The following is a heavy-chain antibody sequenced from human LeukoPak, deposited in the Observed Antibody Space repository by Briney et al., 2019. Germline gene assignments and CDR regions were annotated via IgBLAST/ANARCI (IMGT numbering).Heavy chain of an antibody. Sequence: SGTLSLTCTVSGGSIRSYYWSWIRQPPGKGLEWIAYIHYSGSTNYNPSLKSRVTISVDTSKNQFSLKLSSVTAADTAVYYCARVGGSSWYPYYYYYMDVWGKGTTVTVSS. D-gene: IGHD6-13*01. V-gene: IGHV4-59*01. CDR1: GGSIRSYY. CDR2: IHYSGST. CDR3: ARVGGSSWYPYYYYYMDV. J-gene: IGHJ6*03.